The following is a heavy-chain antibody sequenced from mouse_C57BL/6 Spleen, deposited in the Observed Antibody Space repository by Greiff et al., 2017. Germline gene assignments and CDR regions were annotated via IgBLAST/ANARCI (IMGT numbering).Heavy chain of an antibody. Sequence: QVQLQQPGAELVKPGASVKLSCKASGYTFTSYWMHWVKQRPGQGLEWIGMIHPNSGSTNYNEKFKGKATLTVDKSSSTAYMQLSSLTSEDSAVYYCASNRGYYFDDWGQGTTLTVSS. CDR2: IHPNSGST. CDR3: ASNRGYYFDD. V-gene: IGHV1-64*01. CDR1: GYTFTSYW. D-gene: IGHD1-1*01. J-gene: IGHJ2*01.